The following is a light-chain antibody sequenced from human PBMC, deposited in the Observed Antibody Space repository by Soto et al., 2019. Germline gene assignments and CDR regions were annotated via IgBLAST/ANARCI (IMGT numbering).Light chain of an antibody. CDR1: QSVSNNY. Sequence: EIVLTQSPGTLSLSPGERATLSCMTSQSVSNNYLAWYQQKPGQAPRLLIYGASSRATGVPDRFSGSGSGTDFTLSISRLEPEDFAVYYCQQYSNLWTFGQGTKVDIK. CDR2: GAS. J-gene: IGKJ1*01. V-gene: IGKV3-20*01. CDR3: QQYSNLWT.